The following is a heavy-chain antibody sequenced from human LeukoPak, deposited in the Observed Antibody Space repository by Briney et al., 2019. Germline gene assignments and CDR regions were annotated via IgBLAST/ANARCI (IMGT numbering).Heavy chain of an antibody. CDR1: GGSISSYY. J-gene: IGHJ6*03. D-gene: IGHD1-26*01. CDR3: ARMVGWGARRYYYYYMDV. V-gene: IGHV4-59*01. Sequence: SETLSLTCTASGGSISSYYWSWIRQPPGKGLEWIWYIYYSGSTNYNPSLKSRVTISVDQSKSQFSLKLSSVTAADTAVYYCARMVGWGARRYYYYYMDVWGKGTTVTVSS. CDR2: IYYSGST.